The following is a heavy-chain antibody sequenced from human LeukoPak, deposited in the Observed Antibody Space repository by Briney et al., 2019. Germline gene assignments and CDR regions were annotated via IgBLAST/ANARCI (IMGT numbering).Heavy chain of an antibody. Sequence: SETLSLTCTVSGGSISSYYWSWIRQPPGKGLEWIGYIYYSGSTNYNPSLKSRVTISVDTSKNQFSLKLSSVTAADTAVYYCARDRCSSTSWYDVVNAFDIWGQGTMVTVSS. V-gene: IGHV4-59*12. J-gene: IGHJ3*02. CDR1: GGSISSYY. CDR2: IYYSGST. CDR3: ARDRCSSTSWYDVVNAFDI. D-gene: IGHD2-2*01.